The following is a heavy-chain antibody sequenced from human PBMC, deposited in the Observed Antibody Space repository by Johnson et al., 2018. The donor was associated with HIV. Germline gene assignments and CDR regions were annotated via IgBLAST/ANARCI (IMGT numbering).Heavy chain of an antibody. Sequence: VQLVESGGGLVQPGGSLRLSCAASGFTFSSYWMHWVRQAPGKGLVWVSRINSDGSSTSYADSVKGRFTISRDNAKNTLYLQMNSLRAEDTALYYCARDGGSGWYFAFDIWGQGTMVTVSS. CDR2: INSDGSST. CDR1: GFTFSSYW. V-gene: IGHV3-74*01. D-gene: IGHD6-19*01. CDR3: ARDGGSGWYFAFDI. J-gene: IGHJ3*02.